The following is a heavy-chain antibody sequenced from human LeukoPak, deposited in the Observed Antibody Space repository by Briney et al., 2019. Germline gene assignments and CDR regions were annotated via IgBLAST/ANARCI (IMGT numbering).Heavy chain of an antibody. CDR2: ISSSSTYM. V-gene: IGHV3-21*01. CDR1: GFIFSSYT. CDR3: ARDYYDSSGTFDY. D-gene: IGHD3-22*01. J-gene: IGHJ4*02. Sequence: PGGSLRLSCAPSGFIFSSYTMNWVRQAPGKGLEWVSSISSSSTYMYYADSVKGRFTISRDNAKNSLYLQMDSLRAEDTALYYCARDYYDSSGTFDYWGQGTLVTVSS.